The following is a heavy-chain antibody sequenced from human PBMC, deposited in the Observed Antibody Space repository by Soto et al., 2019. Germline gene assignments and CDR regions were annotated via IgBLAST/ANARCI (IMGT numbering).Heavy chain of an antibody. V-gene: IGHV4-4*02. CDR1: GGSISSSNW. J-gene: IGHJ3*02. CDR3: ARGRRTSQAARGYGIMSAAGTSGAFDI. Sequence: SETLSLTCAVSGGSISSSNWWSWVRQPPGKGLEWIGEIYHSGSTNYNPSLKSRVTISVDKSKNQFSLRLSSVTAADTAVYYCARGRRTSQAARGYGIMSAAGTSGAFDIWGQGTMVTVSS. D-gene: IGHD6-13*01. CDR2: IYHSGST.